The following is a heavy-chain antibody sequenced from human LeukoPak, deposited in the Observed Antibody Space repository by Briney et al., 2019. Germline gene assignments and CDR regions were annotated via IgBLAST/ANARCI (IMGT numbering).Heavy chain of an antibody. CDR3: ARAYDHFWSAYYRDYGMDV. V-gene: IGHV3-21*01. CDR2: ISSSSSHI. Sequence: GGSLRLSCVASGFTFSSYTLSWVRQGPGKGLEWVSSISSSSSHIYYADSVKGRFTISRDNARNSVYLQTNSLRAEDTAVYYCARAYDHFWSAYYRDYGMDVWGQGTAATVS. CDR1: GFTFSSYT. D-gene: IGHD3-3*01. J-gene: IGHJ6*02.